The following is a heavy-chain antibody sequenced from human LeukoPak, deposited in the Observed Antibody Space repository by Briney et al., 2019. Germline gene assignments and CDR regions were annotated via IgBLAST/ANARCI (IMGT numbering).Heavy chain of an antibody. J-gene: IGHJ3*02. CDR1: GYTFTNYG. CDR2: ISAYDGNT. V-gene: IGHV1-18*01. Sequence: ASVKVSYKASGYTFTNYGITWVRQAPGQGLEWMGCISAYDGNTNYAQKLQGRVTMTTDTSTSTVYMELRSLRSDDTALYYCARGDDAFDIWGQGTMVTVSS. CDR3: ARGDDAFDI.